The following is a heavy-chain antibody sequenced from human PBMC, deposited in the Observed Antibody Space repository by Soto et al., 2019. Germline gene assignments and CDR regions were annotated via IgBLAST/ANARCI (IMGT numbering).Heavy chain of an antibody. D-gene: IGHD3-16*02. Sequence: QVQLVQSGAEVKKPGASVKVSCKASGYTFTSYDINWVRQATGQGLEWMGWVNPNSGNTGYAQKFQGRVTMTMNTSISTAYMELSSLRSEDTAVYYCARQGYDYIWGSYRYDCWFDPWGQGTLVTVSS. CDR3: ARQGYDYIWGSYRYDCWFDP. J-gene: IGHJ5*02. CDR1: GYTFTSYD. V-gene: IGHV1-8*01. CDR2: VNPNSGNT.